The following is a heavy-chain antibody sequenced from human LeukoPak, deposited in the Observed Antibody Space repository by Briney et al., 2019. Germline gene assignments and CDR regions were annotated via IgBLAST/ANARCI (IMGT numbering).Heavy chain of an antibody. CDR2: ISYDGSNK. J-gene: IGHJ4*02. CDR3: AKDFDY. V-gene: IGHV3-30*18. Sequence: PGGSLRLSCAASGFTFSSYAMSWVRQAPGKGLEWVAVISYDGSNKYYADSVKGRFTISRDNSKNTLYLQMNSLRAEDTAVYYCAKDFDYWGQGTLVTVSS. CDR1: GFTFSSYA.